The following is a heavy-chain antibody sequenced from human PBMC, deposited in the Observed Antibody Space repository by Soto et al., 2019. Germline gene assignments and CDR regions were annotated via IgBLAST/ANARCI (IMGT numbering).Heavy chain of an antibody. CDR2: ITGTGGNT. CDR3: ARIRGYWYGLDV. Sequence: VQLLESEGGLVQPGGSLRLSCAASGFPLSTYGMTWVRQAPGKGLEWVSAITGTGGNTYYVDSVKGRFTSSRANSKNMLYLQVNSLRVEDTAVYYCARIRGYWYGLDVWGQGTTVTVSS. J-gene: IGHJ6*02. CDR1: GFPLSTYG. V-gene: IGHV3-23*01.